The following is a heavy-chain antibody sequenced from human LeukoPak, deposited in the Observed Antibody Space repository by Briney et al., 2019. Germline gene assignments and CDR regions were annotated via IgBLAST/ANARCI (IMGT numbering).Heavy chain of an antibody. CDR2: MNPNSGNT. Sequence: ASVKVSCKASGYTFTSYDINWVRQATGQGLEWMGWMNPNSGNTGYAQKFQGRVTMTRNTSISTAYMELSSLRSEDTAVYYCAGVIRGAPTNWFDPWGQGTLVTVSS. J-gene: IGHJ5*02. V-gene: IGHV1-8*01. CDR3: AGVIRGAPTNWFDP. CDR1: GYTFTSYD. D-gene: IGHD1-26*01.